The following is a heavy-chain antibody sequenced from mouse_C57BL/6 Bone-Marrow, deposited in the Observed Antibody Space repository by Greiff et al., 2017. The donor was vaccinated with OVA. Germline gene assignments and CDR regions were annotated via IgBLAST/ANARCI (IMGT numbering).Heavy chain of an antibody. CDR2: IWSDGST. J-gene: IGHJ3*01. Sequence: QVQLKQSGPGLVAPSQSLSITCTVSGFSLTSYGVHWVRQPPGKGLEWLVVIWSDGSTTYNSALKSRLSISKDNSKSQVFIKMNSLQTDDTAMYYCAAGGYYGSSYLFAYWGQGTLVTVSA. V-gene: IGHV2-6*03. D-gene: IGHD1-1*01. CDR1: GFSLTSYG. CDR3: AAGGYYGSSYLFAY.